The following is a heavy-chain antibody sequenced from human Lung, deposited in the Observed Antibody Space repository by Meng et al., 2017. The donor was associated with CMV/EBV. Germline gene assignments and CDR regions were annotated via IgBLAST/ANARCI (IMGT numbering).Heavy chain of an antibody. J-gene: IGHJ4*02. CDR3: NTDGR. Sequence: GESLKISCAASGFTFSDAWMSWVRQAPGKGLEWVGRVKSETDGGTRDYAAPVKDRFTISRDDSKNTLYLQMTNLKAEDTAIYYCNTDGRWGQGALVTVSS. CDR1: GFTFSDAW. CDR2: VKSETDGGTR. V-gene: IGHV3-15*01.